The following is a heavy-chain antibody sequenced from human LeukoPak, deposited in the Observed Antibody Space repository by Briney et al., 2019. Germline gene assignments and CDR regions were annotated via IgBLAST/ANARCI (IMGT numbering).Heavy chain of an antibody. Sequence: GGSLRLSCAASGFTFSSYAMSWVRQAPGKGLEWASAISGSGGSTYYADSVKGRFTISRDNSKNTLYLQMNSLRAEDTAVYYCAKGQIVGATLADAFDIWGQGTMVTVSS. V-gene: IGHV3-23*01. CDR1: GFTFSSYA. CDR3: AKGQIVGATLADAFDI. D-gene: IGHD1-26*01. CDR2: ISGSGGST. J-gene: IGHJ3*02.